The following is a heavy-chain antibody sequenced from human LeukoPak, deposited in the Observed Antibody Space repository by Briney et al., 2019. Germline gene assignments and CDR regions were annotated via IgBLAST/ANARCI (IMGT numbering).Heavy chain of an antibody. CDR1: GFTFSSYE. J-gene: IGHJ4*02. CDR3: AREGYDSSGYYFDY. V-gene: IGHV3-48*03. CDR2: MSSSGSTI. Sequence: GGSLRLSCAASGFTFSSYEMNWVRQAPGKGLEWVSYMSSSGSTIYYADSVKGRFTISRDNAKNSLYLQMNSLRAEDTALYYCAREGYDSSGYYFDYWGQGTLVTVSS. D-gene: IGHD3-22*01.